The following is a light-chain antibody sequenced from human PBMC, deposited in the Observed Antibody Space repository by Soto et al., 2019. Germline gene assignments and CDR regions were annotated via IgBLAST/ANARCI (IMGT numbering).Light chain of an antibody. V-gene: IGLV2-23*01. J-gene: IGLJ1*01. Sequence: QSVLTQPASVSGSPGQSITISCTGTSSDVGSYNLVSWHQQHPGKAPKLVIYEGSKRPSGVSNRFSGSKSGNTASLTISGLQAEDEADYYCCSHASSITYAFRTGTTVTVL. CDR3: CSHASSITYA. CDR1: SSDVGSYNL. CDR2: EGS.